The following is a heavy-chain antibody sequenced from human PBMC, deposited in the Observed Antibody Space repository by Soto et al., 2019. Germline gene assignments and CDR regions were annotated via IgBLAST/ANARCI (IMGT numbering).Heavy chain of an antibody. CDR2: IKQDGSEK. Sequence: SLRLSCSASLFTFSSYWSSWVRHTPPKLLGWLANIKQDGSEKYYVHPAKGRFTISRDNAKNSLYLQMHSLRAEDTAVYYCAKIYGARPRGAFDIWGQGTMVTVSS. V-gene: IGHV3-7*01. D-gene: IGHD4-17*01. CDR3: AKIYGARPRGAFDI. CDR1: LFTFSSYW. J-gene: IGHJ3*02.